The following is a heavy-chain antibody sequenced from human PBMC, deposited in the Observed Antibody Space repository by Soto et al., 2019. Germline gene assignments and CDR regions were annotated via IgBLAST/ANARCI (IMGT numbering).Heavy chain of an antibody. J-gene: IGHJ4*02. D-gene: IGHD3-16*01. CDR3: ARGGGYDYVWGSYYDY. CDR1: GGSVSSGSYY. V-gene: IGHV4-61*01. CDR2: IYYSGST. Sequence: QVQLQESGPGLVKPSETLSLTCTVSGGSVSSGSYYWSWIRQPPGKGLEWIGYIYYSGSTNYNPSLKRRVTRSVDPSKNQFSLKLSSVTAADTAVYYCARGGGYDYVWGSYYDYWGQGTLVTVSS.